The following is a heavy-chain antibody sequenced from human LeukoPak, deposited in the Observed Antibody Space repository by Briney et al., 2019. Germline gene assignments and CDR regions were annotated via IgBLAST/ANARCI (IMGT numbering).Heavy chain of an antibody. CDR2: ISSSGTTI. Sequence: GGSLRLSCAASGFTFSSYSMNWVRQAPGKGLEWVSYISSSGTTIKYADSVKGRFTISRDNAKNSLYLQMNSLRDEDTAVYYCARDHYYCFDYSGQGTLVTVSS. CDR1: GFTFSSYS. J-gene: IGHJ4*02. D-gene: IGHD3-10*01. V-gene: IGHV3-48*02. CDR3: ARDHYYCFDY.